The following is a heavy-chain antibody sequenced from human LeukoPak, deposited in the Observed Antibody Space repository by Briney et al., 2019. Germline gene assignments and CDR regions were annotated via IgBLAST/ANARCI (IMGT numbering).Heavy chain of an antibody. Sequence: ASVKVSCKASGYTFTGYYIHWVRQAPGQGFEWMGWISPNSGGTSYAQNFQGRVTMTRDTSISTAYMELSSLRSDGTAVYYCARIRAAGPGMDVWGQGTAVTVSS. D-gene: IGHD6-13*01. V-gene: IGHV1-2*02. J-gene: IGHJ6*02. CDR3: ARIRAAGPGMDV. CDR1: GYTFTGYY. CDR2: ISPNSGGT.